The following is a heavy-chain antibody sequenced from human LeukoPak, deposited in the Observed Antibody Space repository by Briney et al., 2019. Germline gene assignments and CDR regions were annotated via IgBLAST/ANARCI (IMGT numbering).Heavy chain of an antibody. D-gene: IGHD6-13*01. CDR3: AKDRGSSWYNPGAFDI. CDR2: ISGGGGST. CDR1: GFTFSSYA. Sequence: GGSLRLSCAASGFTFSSYAMSWVRQAPGKGLEWVLAISGGGGSTYYADSVKGRFTISRDNSKSTLYLQMNSLRAEDTAVYYCAKDRGSSWYNPGAFDIWGQGTMVTVSS. V-gene: IGHV3-23*01. J-gene: IGHJ3*02.